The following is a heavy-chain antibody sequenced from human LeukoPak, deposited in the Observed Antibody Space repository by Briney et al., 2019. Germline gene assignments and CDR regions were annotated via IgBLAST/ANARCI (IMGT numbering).Heavy chain of an antibody. CDR3: AKDLRYYDSSGPFNFQH. V-gene: IGHV3-30*18. CDR1: GFTFSSYG. D-gene: IGHD3-22*01. CDR2: ISYDGSNK. J-gene: IGHJ1*01. Sequence: GGSLRLSCAASGFTFSSYGMHWVRQAPDKGLEWVAVISYDGSNKYYADSVKGRFTISRDNSKNTLYLQMNSLRAEDTAVYYCAKDLRYYDSSGPFNFQHWGQGTLVTVSS.